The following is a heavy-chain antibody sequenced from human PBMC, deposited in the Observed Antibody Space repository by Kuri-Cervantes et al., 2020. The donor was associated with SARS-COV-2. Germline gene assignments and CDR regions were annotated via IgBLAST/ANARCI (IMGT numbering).Heavy chain of an antibody. V-gene: IGHV1-18*01. CDR2: ISAYNGNT. CDR3: AIVFSRLWGSGRSFDL. D-gene: IGHD4/OR15-4a*01. CDR1: GYTFTSYG. Sequence: SVKVSCKASGYTFTSYGISWVRQAHGQGLEWIGWISAYNGNTNYAQKRQGRVTMTTDTSTSTAYVELRSLRSDDTAVYNCAIVFSRLWGSGRSFDLWGRGTLVTVSS. J-gene: IGHJ2*01.